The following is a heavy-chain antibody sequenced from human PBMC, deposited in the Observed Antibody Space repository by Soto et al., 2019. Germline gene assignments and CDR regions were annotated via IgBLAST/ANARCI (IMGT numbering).Heavy chain of an antibody. V-gene: IGHV1-58*01. D-gene: IGHD6-13*01. CDR2: IVVGSGNT. CDR3: AAEYSSSSSDAFEI. CDR1: GFTFTSSA. J-gene: IGHJ3*02. Sequence: QMQLVQSGPEVKKPGTSVKVSCKASGFTFTSSAVQWVRQARGQRLEWIGWIVVGSGNTNYAQKFQERVTITRDMSTSTAYMELSSLRSEDTAVYYCAAEYSSSSSDAFEIWGQGTMVTVSS.